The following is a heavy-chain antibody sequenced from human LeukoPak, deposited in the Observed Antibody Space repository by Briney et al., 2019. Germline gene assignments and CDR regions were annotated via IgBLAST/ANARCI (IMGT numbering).Heavy chain of an antibody. J-gene: IGHJ5*01. V-gene: IGHV1-2*02. CDR1: GYTFTSYD. D-gene: IGHD1-26*01. CDR3: ARASGSYWWFDS. CDR2: VNPNSGDT. Sequence: ASVKVPCKASGYTFTSYDINWVRQAPGQGLEWMGCVNPNSGDTNYAQKFQGSVTMTRDTSISTVYMELSRLRSDDTAVYYCARASGSYWWFDSWGQGTLVTVSS.